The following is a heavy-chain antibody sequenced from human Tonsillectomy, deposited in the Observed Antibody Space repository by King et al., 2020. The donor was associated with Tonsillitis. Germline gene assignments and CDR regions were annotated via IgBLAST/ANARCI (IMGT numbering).Heavy chain of an antibody. J-gene: IGHJ1*01. CDR2: ITSKTKGGKT. Sequence: VQLVESGGGLVKPGGSLRLSCAASGFTFSKAWMSWFRQAPGKGLEWLGSITSKTKGGKTDYAAPVEGRFTISRDDSKSALYLQMNSLQIEDTAVYFCTSYGGLQNWGQGTLVTVSS. CDR1: GFTFSKAW. CDR3: TSYGGLQN. V-gene: IGHV3-15*01. D-gene: IGHD4-23*01.